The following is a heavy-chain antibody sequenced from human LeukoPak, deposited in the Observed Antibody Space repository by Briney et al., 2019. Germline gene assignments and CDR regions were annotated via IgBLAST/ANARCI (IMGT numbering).Heavy chain of an antibody. D-gene: IGHD3-10*01. CDR1: GDSISTYY. V-gene: IGHV4-59*08. J-gene: IGHJ4*02. CDR3: ARTNYGSGSYYSF. CDR2: IYYSGST. Sequence: KSSETLSLTCTVSGDSISTYYWSWIRQPPGKGLEWIGYIYYSGSTYYNPSLKSRLTISVDTSKNQFSLKLSSVTAADTAVYFCARTNYGSGSYYSFWGQGTLVAVST.